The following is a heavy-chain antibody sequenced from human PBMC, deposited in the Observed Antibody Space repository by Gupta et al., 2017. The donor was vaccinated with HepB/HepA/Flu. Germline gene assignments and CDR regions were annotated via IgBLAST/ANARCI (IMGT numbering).Heavy chain of an antibody. CDR1: GYTFTSYG. V-gene: IGHV1-18*01. D-gene: IGHD2-2*01. Sequence: QVQLVQSGAEVKKPGASVKVSCKASGYTFTSYGISWVRQAPGQGLEWMRWISAYNGNTNYAQKLQGRVTMTTDTSTSTAYMELRSLRSDDTAVYYCARDSKRIGYCSSTSCPPVLGYWGQGTLVTVSS. CDR3: ARDSKRIGYCSSTSCPPVLGY. J-gene: IGHJ4*02. CDR2: ISAYNGNT.